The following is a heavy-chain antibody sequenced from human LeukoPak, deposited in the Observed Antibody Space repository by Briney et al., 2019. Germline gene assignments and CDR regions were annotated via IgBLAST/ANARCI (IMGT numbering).Heavy chain of an antibody. D-gene: IGHD1-14*01. V-gene: IGHV1-3*01. J-gene: IGHJ4*02. CDR2: INAGNGNT. CDR1: GYTFTNYA. CDR3: ASGRPHRTYYFDY. Sequence: ASVKVSCKASGYTFTNYAMHWVRQAPGQRLEWMGWINAGNGNTKYSQKFQGRVTMTRDTSTSTVYMELSSLRSEDTAVYYCASGRPHRTYYFDYWGQGTLVTVSS.